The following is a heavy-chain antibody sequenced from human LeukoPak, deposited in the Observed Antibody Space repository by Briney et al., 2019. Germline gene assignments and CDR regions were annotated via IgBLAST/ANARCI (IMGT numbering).Heavy chain of an antibody. CDR2: IYYSGST. Sequence: SETLSLTCTVSGGSISSYYWSWIRQPPGKGLEWIGYIYYSGSTNYNPSLKSRVTISVDTSKNQFSLKLSSVTAADTAVYYCARALVVGATLEKFDYWGQGTLVTVSS. V-gene: IGHV4-59*01. CDR3: ARALVVGATLEKFDY. CDR1: GGSISSYY. D-gene: IGHD1-26*01. J-gene: IGHJ4*02.